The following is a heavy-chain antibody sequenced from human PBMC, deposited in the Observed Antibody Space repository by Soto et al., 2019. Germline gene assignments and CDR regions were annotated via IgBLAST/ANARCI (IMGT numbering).Heavy chain of an antibody. Sequence: QVQLQESGPGLVKPSETLSLTCTVSGDSISNYYGTWIRQPPGKGREWIGYIHSSGSTNYNPSFKSRVTMSVDTSKNAFSLGLSSVTAADTAVYYCARFGRGDSYCGMDVWGQGSTVTVSS. V-gene: IGHV4-59*01. CDR2: IHSSGST. CDR3: ARFGRGDSYCGMDV. CDR1: GDSISNYY. J-gene: IGHJ6*02. D-gene: IGHD3-10*01.